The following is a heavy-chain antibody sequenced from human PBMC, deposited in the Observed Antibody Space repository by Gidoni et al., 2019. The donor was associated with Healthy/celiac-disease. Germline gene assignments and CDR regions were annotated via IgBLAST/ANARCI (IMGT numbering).Heavy chain of an antibody. D-gene: IGHD3-22*01. CDR3: AREFRGDYYDSSGYPFFDY. V-gene: IGHV1-69*06. J-gene: IGHJ4*02. CDR2: IIPIFGTA. CDR1: GGTFSSYA. Sequence: QVQLVQSGAEVKKPGSSVKVSCKASGGTFSSYAISWVRQAPGQGLEWMGGIIPIFGTANYAQKFQSRVTITADKSTSPAYMELSSLRSEDTAVYYCAREFRGDYYDSSGYPFFDYWGQGTLVTVSS.